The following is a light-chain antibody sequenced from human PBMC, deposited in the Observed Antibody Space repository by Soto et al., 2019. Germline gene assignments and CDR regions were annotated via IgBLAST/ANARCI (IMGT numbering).Light chain of an antibody. Sequence: QSALTQPASVSGSPGQSITISCTGTSSDVGGYDFVSWYQHHPGKAPKLMICDVDNRPSGVSNRFSGSKSGNTASLTISGLLAEDEADYYCSSYASGTTLVFGTGTKLTVL. J-gene: IGLJ1*01. CDR3: SSYASGTTLV. CDR2: DVD. V-gene: IGLV2-14*03. CDR1: SSDVGGYDF.